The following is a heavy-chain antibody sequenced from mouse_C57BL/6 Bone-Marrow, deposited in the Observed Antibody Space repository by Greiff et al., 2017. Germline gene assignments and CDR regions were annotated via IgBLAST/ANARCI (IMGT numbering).Heavy chain of an antibody. Sequence: EVQLVESGGDLVKPGGSLKLSCAASGFTFSSYGMSWVRQTPEKRLELVAAINSDGGSTYYPDTMERRFIISRDNTKKTLYLQMSSLRSEDTALYYCARRYGSFYWYFDVWGTGTTVTVSS. V-gene: IGHV5-6-2*01. CDR1: GFTFSSYG. D-gene: IGHD1-1*01. CDR3: ARRYGSFYWYFDV. CDR2: INSDGGST. J-gene: IGHJ1*03.